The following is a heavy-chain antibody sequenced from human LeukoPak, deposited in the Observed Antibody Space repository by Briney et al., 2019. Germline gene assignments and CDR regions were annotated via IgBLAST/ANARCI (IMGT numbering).Heavy chain of an antibody. D-gene: IGHD4-17*01. CDR1: GYTFSNYG. J-gene: IGHJ4*02. CDR2: ISAYNGNT. CDR3: ARVTQTDYDFDY. Sequence: ASVKVSCKASGYTFSNYGISWVRQAPGQGLEWMGWISAYNGNTNYAQKLQGRVTMTTDTSTSTAYMELRSLRSDDTAVYYCARVTQTDYDFDYWGQGTLVTVSS. V-gene: IGHV1-18*01.